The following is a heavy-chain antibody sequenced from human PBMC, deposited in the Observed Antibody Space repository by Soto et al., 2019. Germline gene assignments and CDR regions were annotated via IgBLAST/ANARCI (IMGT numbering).Heavy chain of an antibody. CDR1: GGSISSYY. J-gene: IGHJ2*01. CDR2: SYYSGST. D-gene: IGHD6-13*01. V-gene: IGHV4-59*12. CDR3: ASITPPRSSSWYPAWYFDR. Sequence: QVQLQESGPGLVKPSETLSLTCTVSGGSISSYYWCWIRQPPGKGLGWIGYSYYSGSTNSNPSLQTRGPISLDTTKNRLSLMRRSVTAVDTAVYYCASITPPRSSSWYPAWYFDRWGRGTLVTVSS.